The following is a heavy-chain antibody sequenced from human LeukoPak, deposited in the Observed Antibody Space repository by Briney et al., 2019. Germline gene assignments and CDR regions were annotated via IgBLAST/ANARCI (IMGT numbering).Heavy chain of an antibody. J-gene: IGHJ6*03. Sequence: GGSLRLSCAASGFTFSSYGMHWVRQAPGKGLEWVAFIRSDGSNKYYADSVKGRFTISRDNSKNTLYLQMNSLRAEDTAVYYCAGSSSWYMDVWGKGTTVTVSS. CDR2: IRSDGSNK. D-gene: IGHD6-13*01. V-gene: IGHV3-30*02. CDR1: GFTFSSYG. CDR3: AGSSSWYMDV.